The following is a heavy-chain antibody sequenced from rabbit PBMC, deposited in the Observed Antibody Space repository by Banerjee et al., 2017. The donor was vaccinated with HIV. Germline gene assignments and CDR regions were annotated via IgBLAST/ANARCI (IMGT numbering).Heavy chain of an antibody. CDR2: IDGGGSDST. J-gene: IGHJ4*01. Sequence: QEQLKETGGGLVQPGGSLTLSCKASGFDFSAYYMSWVRQAPGKGLEWSACIDGGGSDSTYYGSWAKGRLTTSKTSSTTVTLQMTSLTAADTATYFCARGDTGSRHSPFNLWGQGTLVTVS. V-gene: IGHV1S45*01. CDR3: ARGDTGSRHSPFNL. D-gene: IGHD1-1*01. CDR1: GFDFSAYYM.